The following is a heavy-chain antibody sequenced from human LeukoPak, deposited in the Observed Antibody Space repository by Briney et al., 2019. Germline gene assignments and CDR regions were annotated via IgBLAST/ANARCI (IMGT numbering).Heavy chain of an antibody. J-gene: IGHJ5*02. D-gene: IGHD6-13*01. CDR3: AKDAPIAAAGTNWFDP. Sequence: PGGSLRLSCAASGFTFSSYAMSWVRQAPGKGLEWVSAISGSGGSTYYADSVKGRFTISRDNSKNTLYLQMNSLRAKDTAVYYCAKDAPIAAAGTNWFDPWGQGTLVTVSS. V-gene: IGHV3-23*01. CDR1: GFTFSSYA. CDR2: ISGSGGST.